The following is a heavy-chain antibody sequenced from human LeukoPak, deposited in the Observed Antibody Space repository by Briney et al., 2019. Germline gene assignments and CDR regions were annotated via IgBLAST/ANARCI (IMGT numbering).Heavy chain of an antibody. CDR2: IYYSGST. J-gene: IGHJ5*02. CDR3: ARSLGMTTVTTGWFDP. Sequence: SQTLSLTCTVSGGSISSGGYYWSWIRQHPGKGLEWIGYIYYSGSTYYKPSLKSRVTISVDTSKNQFSLKLSSVTAADTAVYYCARSLGMTTVTTGWFDPWGQGTLVTVSS. D-gene: IGHD4-17*01. CDR1: GGSISSGGYY. V-gene: IGHV4-31*03.